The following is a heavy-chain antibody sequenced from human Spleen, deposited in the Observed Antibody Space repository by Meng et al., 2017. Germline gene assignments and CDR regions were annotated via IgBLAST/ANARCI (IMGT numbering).Heavy chain of an antibody. V-gene: IGHV3-23*01. D-gene: IGHD3-22*01. CDR2: ISDSGGST. CDR3: AKDTGYYYDTGAYYYYGMDV. Sequence: GESLKISCAASGFTFSSYAMSWVRQAPGKGLEWVSTISDSGGSTYYADSVKGRFTISRDNSKNTLYLQMNSLRAEDTAVYYCAKDTGYYYDTGAYYYYGMDVWGQGTTVTVSS. J-gene: IGHJ6*02. CDR1: GFTFSSYA.